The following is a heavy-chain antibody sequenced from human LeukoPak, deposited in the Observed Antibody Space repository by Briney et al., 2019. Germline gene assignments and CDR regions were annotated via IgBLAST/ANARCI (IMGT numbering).Heavy chain of an antibody. CDR1: GFTFSSYS. J-gene: IGHJ4*02. Sequence: GGSLRLSCAASGFTFSSYSMNWVRQAPGKGLEWVSVIYSGGSTYYADSVKGRFTISRDNSKNTLYLQMNSLRAEDTAVYYCASYDFWSGYYTHWGQGTLVTVSS. CDR3: ASYDFWSGYYTH. V-gene: IGHV3-53*01. D-gene: IGHD3-3*01. CDR2: IYSGGST.